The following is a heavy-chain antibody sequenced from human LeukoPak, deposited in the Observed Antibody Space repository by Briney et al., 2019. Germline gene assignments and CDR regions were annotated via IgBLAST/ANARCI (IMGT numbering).Heavy chain of an antibody. CDR3: ANSGYCSGGSCPEEYFQH. CDR1: GLTFSSYG. Sequence: GGSLRLSCAASGLTFSSYGMHWVRRAPGKGLEWVAVIWYDGSNKYYADSVKGRFTISRDNSKNTLYLQMNSLRAEDTAVYYCANSGYCSGGSCPEEYFQHWGQGTLVTVSS. J-gene: IGHJ1*01. CDR2: IWYDGSNK. D-gene: IGHD2-15*01. V-gene: IGHV3-33*06.